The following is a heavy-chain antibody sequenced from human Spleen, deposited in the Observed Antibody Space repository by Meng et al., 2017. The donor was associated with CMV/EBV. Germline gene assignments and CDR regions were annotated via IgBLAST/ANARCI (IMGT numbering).Heavy chain of an antibody. D-gene: IGHD2-2*02. CDR3: TTGLEDDIVVVPAAILFNY. V-gene: IGHV3-15*01. Sequence: KAGMSWVRQAPGKGLEWVGRIKSKTDGGTTDYAAPVKGRFTISRDDSKNTLYLQMNSLKTEDTAVYYCTTGLEDDIVVVPAAILFNYWGQGTLVTVSS. J-gene: IGHJ4*02. CDR2: IKSKTDGGTT. CDR1: KAG.